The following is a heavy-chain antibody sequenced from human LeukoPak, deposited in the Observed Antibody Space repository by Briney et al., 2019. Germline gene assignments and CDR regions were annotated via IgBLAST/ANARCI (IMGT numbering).Heavy chain of an antibody. CDR1: GLTFNNYA. J-gene: IGHJ4*02. Sequence: PGGSLRLSCAASGLTFNNYAMSWVRQAPGKGLEWVSAISGSGGATYFADSVKGRFTISRDNSKNTLYLQMHSLRAEDTAVYYCAKALGSIVVTASDYWGQGTLVTVSS. CDR3: AKALGSIVVTASDY. CDR2: ISGSGGAT. D-gene: IGHD5-12*01. V-gene: IGHV3-23*01.